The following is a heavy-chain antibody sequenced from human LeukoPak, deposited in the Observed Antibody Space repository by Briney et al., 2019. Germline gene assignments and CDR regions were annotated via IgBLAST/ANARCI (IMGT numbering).Heavy chain of an antibody. D-gene: IGHD2/OR15-2a*01. V-gene: IGHV3-74*01. Sequence: GGSLRLSCAASGFSFSVFWMHWVRQVPGKGPVWVSRIKTDGSITDYADSVKGRFTISRDNAKNTLYLQMNSLRAEDTAVYYCARDITPYTSYGAWYFDYWGQGTLVTVSS. J-gene: IGHJ4*02. CDR3: ARDITPYTSYGAWYFDY. CDR1: GFSFSVFW. CDR2: IKTDGSIT.